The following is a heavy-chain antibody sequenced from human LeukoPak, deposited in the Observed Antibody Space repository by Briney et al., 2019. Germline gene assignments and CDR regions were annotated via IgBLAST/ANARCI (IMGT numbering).Heavy chain of an antibody. V-gene: IGHV7-4-1*02. J-gene: IGHJ4*02. CDR3: ASPPYSGSYYDMYY. Sequence: ALVKVSCKASGYTFTSYAMNWVRQAPGQGLEWMGWINTNTGNPTYAQGFTGRFVFSLDTSVSTAYLQISSLKAEDTAVYYCASPPYSGSYYDMYYWGQGTLVTVSS. D-gene: IGHD1-26*01. CDR2: INTNTGNP. CDR1: GYTFTSYA.